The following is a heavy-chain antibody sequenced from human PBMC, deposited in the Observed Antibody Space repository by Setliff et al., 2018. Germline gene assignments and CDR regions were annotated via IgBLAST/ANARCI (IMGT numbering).Heavy chain of an antibody. CDR1: GFSLSDFGVG. Sequence: SGPTLVNPTQPLTLTCSFSGFSLSDFGVGVGWIRQPPGKAPEWLALIYWDGDEHYTPSLEKRLTITKDTSKNQLVLTVSNMDSMDTATYFCAYRRKMSARYDAFEVWGQGTQVTVSS. CDR3: AYRRKMSARYDAFEV. CDR2: IYWDGDE. J-gene: IGHJ3*01. V-gene: IGHV2-5*02. D-gene: IGHD2-15*01.